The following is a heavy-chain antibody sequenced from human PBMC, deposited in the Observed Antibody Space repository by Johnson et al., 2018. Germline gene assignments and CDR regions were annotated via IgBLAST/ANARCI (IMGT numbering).Heavy chain of an antibody. D-gene: IGHD2-15*01. CDR1: GFTFSIYG. CDR3: ARDDGRGAEYLQH. CDR2: IWYDDNN. V-gene: IGHV3-33*01. Sequence: VQLLESGGGVVQPGKSLGLSCAASGFTFSIYGMHWVRQAPGKGLEWVATIWYDDNNHYIDSVKGRFTISRDNSKNTLYLQMNSLRAEDTAVYYCARDDGRGAEYLQHWGQGTQVTVSA. J-gene: IGHJ1*01.